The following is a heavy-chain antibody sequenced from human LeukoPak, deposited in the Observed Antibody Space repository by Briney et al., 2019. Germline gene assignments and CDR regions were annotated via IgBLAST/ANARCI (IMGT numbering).Heavy chain of an antibody. CDR1: GFTFSSNY. V-gene: IGHV3-66*02. CDR2: IYSGGST. Sequence: GGSLRLSCAASGFTFSSNYMSWVRQAPGKGLEWVSVIYSGGSTYYADSVKGRFTISRDNSKNTLYLQMNSLRAEDTAVYYCARDLLTYDFWSGYGYWGQGTLVTVSS. D-gene: IGHD3-3*01. CDR3: ARDLLTYDFWSGYGY. J-gene: IGHJ4*02.